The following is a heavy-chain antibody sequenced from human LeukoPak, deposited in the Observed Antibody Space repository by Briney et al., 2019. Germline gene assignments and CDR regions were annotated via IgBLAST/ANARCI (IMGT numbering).Heavy chain of an antibody. J-gene: IGHJ6*03. V-gene: IGHV3-21*01. CDR2: IGISSNKI. D-gene: IGHD2-2*01. CDR3: ARDSNIVVVPAAISDMDV. CDR1: GFTLRSYT. Sequence: PGESLRLSCAASGFTLRSYTMNWVRQAPGKGLEWVSSIGISSNKIYYADSVKGRFIISRDNAKNSVYLQMNSLRAEDTAVYYCARDSNIVVVPAAISDMDVWGKGTTVTVSS.